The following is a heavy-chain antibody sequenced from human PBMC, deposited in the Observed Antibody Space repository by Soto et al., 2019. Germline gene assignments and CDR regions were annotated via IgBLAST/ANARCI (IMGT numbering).Heavy chain of an antibody. J-gene: IGHJ6*02. CDR2: ISTYNGNT. Sequence: QVQLVQSGAEVKKPGASVKVSCKASGYTFTTNDISWVRQAPGQGLEWMGRISTYNGNTNYPQSLQGRLTMTTDTSTTTAYMELRSLRSDDTAVYYCVRDPYHVLMVNAQNLYGMDVWGQGTTVTVSS. D-gene: IGHD2-8*01. CDR3: VRDPYHVLMVNAQNLYGMDV. CDR1: GYTFTTND. V-gene: IGHV1-18*01.